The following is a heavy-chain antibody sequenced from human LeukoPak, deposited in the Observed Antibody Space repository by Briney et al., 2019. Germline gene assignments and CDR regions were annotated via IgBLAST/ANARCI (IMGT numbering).Heavy chain of an antibody. CDR3: ASGSGSYRTPYYYMDV. D-gene: IGHD3-10*01. Sequence: GGSLRLSCAASGFTVSSNYMSWVRQAPGKGLEWVSVIYSGGSTYYADSVKGRFTISRDNSKNTLYLQMNSLRAGDTAVYYCASGSGSYRTPYYYMDVWGTGTTVTVSS. V-gene: IGHV3-53*01. J-gene: IGHJ6*03. CDR1: GFTVSSNY. CDR2: IYSGGST.